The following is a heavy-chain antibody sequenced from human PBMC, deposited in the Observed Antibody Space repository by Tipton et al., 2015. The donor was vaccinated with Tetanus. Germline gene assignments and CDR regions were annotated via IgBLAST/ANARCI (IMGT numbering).Heavy chain of an antibody. V-gene: IGHV1-69*01. J-gene: IGHJ5*02. CDR2: ITPIFGTA. Sequence: QSGAEVKKPGSSVKVSCKASGGTFSSYAISWVRQAPGQGLEWMGGITPIFGTANYAQKFQGRVTITADESTSTAYMELSSLRSEDTAVYYCARDLVDTAMLSSWFDLWGQGTLVTVSS. CDR3: ARDLVDTAMLSSWFDL. D-gene: IGHD5-18*01. CDR1: GGTFSSYA.